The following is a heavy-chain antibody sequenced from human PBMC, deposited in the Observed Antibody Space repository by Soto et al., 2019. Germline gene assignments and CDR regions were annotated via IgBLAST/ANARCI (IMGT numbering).Heavy chain of an antibody. Sequence: SETLSLTCAVSGGSIRSSNGWRGVRQPPGKGLEWIGEIYHSGSTNYNPSLKSRVTISVDKSKNQFSLKLSSVTAADTAVYYCASGYYDSSGKFDYWGQGTLVTVSS. CDR3: ASGYYDSSGKFDY. CDR2: IYHSGST. V-gene: IGHV4-4*02. J-gene: IGHJ4*02. CDR1: GGSIRSSNG. D-gene: IGHD3-22*01.